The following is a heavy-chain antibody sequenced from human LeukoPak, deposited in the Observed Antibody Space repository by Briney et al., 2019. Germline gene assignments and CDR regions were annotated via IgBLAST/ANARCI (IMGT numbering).Heavy chain of an antibody. CDR1: GFTFSSYW. Sequence: GGSLRLSCAASGFTFSSYWMHWVRQAPGKGLVWVSRINSDGSNTSYADSVKGRFTISGDNAKNTLYLQMNSLRAEDTAVYYCARESMVRGVIPRNWFDPWGQGTLVTVSS. CDR3: ARESMVRGVIPRNWFDP. D-gene: IGHD3-10*01. V-gene: IGHV3-74*01. CDR2: INSDGSNT. J-gene: IGHJ5*02.